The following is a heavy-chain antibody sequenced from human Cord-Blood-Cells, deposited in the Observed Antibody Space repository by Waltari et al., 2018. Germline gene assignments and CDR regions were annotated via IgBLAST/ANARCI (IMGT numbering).Heavy chain of an antibody. CDR3: ARDSYCSGGSCYYYGMDV. D-gene: IGHD2-15*01. CDR1: GFTVSSHY. Sequence: EVQLVESGGGLVQPGGSLRLSCAASGFTVSSHYMSWVSQAPGKGLEWVSVIYSGGSTYYADSVKGRFTISRDNSKNTLYLQMNSLRAEDTAVYYCARDSYCSGGSCYYYGMDVWGQGTTVTVSS. V-gene: IGHV3-66*01. J-gene: IGHJ6*02. CDR2: IYSGGST.